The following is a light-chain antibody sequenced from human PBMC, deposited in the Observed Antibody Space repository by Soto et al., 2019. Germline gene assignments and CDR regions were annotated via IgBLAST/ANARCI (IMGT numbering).Light chain of an antibody. Sequence: QPVLTQPASVSGSPGQSITISCTGTSSDVGSYNFVSWYQQHPGKAPKLMIYDVTNRPSGVSSRFSGSKSGNTASLAISGLQAEDEADYHCSSYTGSNTLVFGGGTKLTVL. V-gene: IGLV2-14*03. CDR3: SSYTGSNTLV. CDR1: SSDVGSYNF. J-gene: IGLJ2*01. CDR2: DVT.